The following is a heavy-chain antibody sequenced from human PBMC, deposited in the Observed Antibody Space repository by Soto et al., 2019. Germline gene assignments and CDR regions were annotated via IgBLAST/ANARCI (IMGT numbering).Heavy chain of an antibody. D-gene: IGHD5-18*01. V-gene: IGHV3-30*18. J-gene: IGHJ4*02. CDR2: ISYDGSNK. Sequence: QVQLVESGGGVVQPGRSLRLSCAASGFTFSSYGMHWVRQAPGKGLEWVAVISYDGSNKYYADSVKGRFTISRDNSKNTLYLQMNSLRAEDTAVYYCAKDEDTAMVSIDYWGQGTLVTVSS. CDR3: AKDEDTAMVSIDY. CDR1: GFTFSSYG.